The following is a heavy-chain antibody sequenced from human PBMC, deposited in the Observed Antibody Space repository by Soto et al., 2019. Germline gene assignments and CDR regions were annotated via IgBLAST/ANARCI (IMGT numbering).Heavy chain of an antibody. CDR1: GGTFSSYA. J-gene: IGHJ4*02. CDR2: IIPIFGTA. D-gene: IGHD4-17*01. Sequence: GASVKVSCKASGGTFSSYAISWVRQAPGQGLEWMGGIIPIFGTANYAQKFQGRVTITADESTSTAYMELSSLRSEDTAVYYCARDKIPYGDYGGYFDYWGQGTLVTVSS. V-gene: IGHV1-69*13. CDR3: ARDKIPYGDYGGYFDY.